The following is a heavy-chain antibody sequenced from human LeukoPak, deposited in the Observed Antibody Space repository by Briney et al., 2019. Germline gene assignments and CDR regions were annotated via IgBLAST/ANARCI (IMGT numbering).Heavy chain of an antibody. V-gene: IGHV4-39*01. CDR1: GGSISSSSYY. Sequence: SETLSLTCTVSGGSISSSSYYWGWIRQPPGKGLEWIGSIYYSGSTYYNPSLKSRVTISVDTSKNQFSLKLSSVTAADTAVFYCASSPYYYDSSGPGSLFDYWGQGTLVTVSS. CDR2: IYYSGST. D-gene: IGHD3-22*01. J-gene: IGHJ4*02. CDR3: ASSPYYYDSSGPGSLFDY.